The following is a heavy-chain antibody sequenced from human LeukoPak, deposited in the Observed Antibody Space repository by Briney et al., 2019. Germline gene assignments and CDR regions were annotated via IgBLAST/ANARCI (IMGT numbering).Heavy chain of an antibody. J-gene: IGHJ4*02. CDR2: INQDGSEK. D-gene: IGHD2-21*01. V-gene: IGHV3-7*04. CDR1: GFTLSRYW. CDR3: ARDKYSIEY. Sequence: GGSLRLSCAASGFTLSRYWMTWVRQAPGKGLEWVANINQDGSEKYYVDSVKGRFTISRDNAKNSLYLQMNSLRAEDTAVYYCARDKYSIEYWGQGTLVTVSS.